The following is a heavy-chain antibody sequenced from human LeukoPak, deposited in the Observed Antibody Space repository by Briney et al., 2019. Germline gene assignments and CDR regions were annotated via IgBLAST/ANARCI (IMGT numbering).Heavy chain of an antibody. V-gene: IGHV1-2*02. D-gene: IGHD1-14*01. Sequence: ASVKVSCKASGYTFTGCYMHWVRQAPGQGLEWMGWINPNSGGTNYAQKFQGRVTMTRDTSISTAYMELSRLRSDDTAVYYCARDSQGTTLLGYWGQGTLVTVSS. CDR1: GYTFTGCY. CDR2: INPNSGGT. CDR3: ARDSQGTTLLGY. J-gene: IGHJ4*02.